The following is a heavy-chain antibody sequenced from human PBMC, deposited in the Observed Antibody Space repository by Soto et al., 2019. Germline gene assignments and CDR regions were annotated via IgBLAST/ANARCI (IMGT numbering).Heavy chain of an antibody. J-gene: IGHJ5*02. D-gene: IGHD2-15*01. V-gene: IGHV1-3*01. CDR3: ARGTGYCSGGSRSAGGSWFDP. CDR2: INAGNGNT. Sequence: ASVKVSCKASGYTFTSYAMHWVRQAPGQRLEWMGWINAGNGNTKYSQKFQGRVTITRDTSASTAYMELSSLRSEDTAVYYCARGTGYCSGGSRSAGGSWFDPWGQGTLVNVSS. CDR1: GYTFTSYA.